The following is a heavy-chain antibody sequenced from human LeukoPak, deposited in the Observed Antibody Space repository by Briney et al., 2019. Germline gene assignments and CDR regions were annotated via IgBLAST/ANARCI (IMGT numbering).Heavy chain of an antibody. Sequence: ASVEVSCKASGGTFSSYAISWVRQAPGQGLEWMGGIIPIFGTANYAQKFQGRVTITADESTSTAYMELSSLRSEGTAVYYCARDRIAARHHPFDYWGQGTLVTVSS. CDR2: IIPIFGTA. CDR3: ARDRIAARHHPFDY. V-gene: IGHV1-69*13. D-gene: IGHD6-6*01. CDR1: GGTFSSYA. J-gene: IGHJ4*02.